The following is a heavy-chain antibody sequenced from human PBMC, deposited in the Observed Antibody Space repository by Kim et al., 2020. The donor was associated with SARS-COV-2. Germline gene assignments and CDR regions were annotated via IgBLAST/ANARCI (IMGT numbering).Heavy chain of an antibody. V-gene: IGHV3-30*01. Sequence: SVKGRFTISRDNSKNTLYLQMNSLRAEDTAVYYCARDRLVGATDHDAFDIWGQGTMVTVSS. D-gene: IGHD1-26*01. CDR3: ARDRLVGATDHDAFDI. J-gene: IGHJ3*02.